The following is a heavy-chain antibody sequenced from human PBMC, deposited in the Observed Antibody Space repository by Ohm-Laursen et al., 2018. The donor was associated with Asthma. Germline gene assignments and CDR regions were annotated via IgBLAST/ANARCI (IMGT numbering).Heavy chain of an antibody. CDR3: ARGGGDHYYYGMDV. J-gene: IGHJ6*02. Sequence: GASVKVSCKASGGTFSSYAISWVRQAPGQGLEWMGWMNPNSGNTGYAQKFQGRATMTRNTSISTAYMELSSLRSEDTAVYYCARGGGDHYYYGMDVWGQGTTVTVSS. D-gene: IGHD6-25*01. V-gene: IGHV1-8*02. CDR1: GGTFSSYA. CDR2: MNPNSGNT.